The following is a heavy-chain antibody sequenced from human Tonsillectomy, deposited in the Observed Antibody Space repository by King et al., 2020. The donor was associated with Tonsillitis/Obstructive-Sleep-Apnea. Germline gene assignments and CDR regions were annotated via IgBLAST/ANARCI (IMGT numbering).Heavy chain of an antibody. J-gene: IGHJ4*02. Sequence: VQLVESGGGLVQPGGSLRLSCAASGFTFSSYWMSWVRQAPGKGLEWVGNIKQDGSEKYYMDSVKGRFTISRDNAKNSLYLQMNTLRPEDTAVYYCAREVEPWDSDSDYWGQGTLVIVSS. V-gene: IGHV3-7*01. D-gene: IGHD1-14*01. CDR2: IKQDGSEK. CDR1: GFTFSSYW. CDR3: AREVEPWDSDSDY.